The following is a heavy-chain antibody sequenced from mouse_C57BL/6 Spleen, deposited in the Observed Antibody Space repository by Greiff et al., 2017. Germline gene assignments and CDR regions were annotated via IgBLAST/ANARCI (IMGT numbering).Heavy chain of an antibody. CDR1: GYSITSGYF. CDR2: ISYGGSN. V-gene: IGHV3-6*01. Sequence: EVHLVESGPGLVKPSQSLSLTCTVTGYSITSGYFWNLIRQFPGNKLEWMGIISYGGSNNYNPSLKNQISITRDTSKNQFFMKLRSVTTEDTATYYCARDYYGSAWFAYWGQGTLVTVSA. D-gene: IGHD1-1*01. CDR3: ARDYYGSAWFAY. J-gene: IGHJ3*01.